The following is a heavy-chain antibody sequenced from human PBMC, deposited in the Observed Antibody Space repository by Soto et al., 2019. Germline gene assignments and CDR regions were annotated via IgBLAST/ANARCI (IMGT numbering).Heavy chain of an antibody. V-gene: IGHV4-39*01. Sequence: QLQLQESGPGLVKPSETLSLTCTVSGGSISSSSYYWGWIRQPPGKGLEWIGSVYYSGSPYYNPSLKSRVTISVDTSKNQCSLKLSSVPAADTAVYYCARRGNYDKNAFDIWGQGTMVTVSS. CDR1: GGSISSSSYY. CDR3: ARRGNYDKNAFDI. D-gene: IGHD3-22*01. J-gene: IGHJ3*02. CDR2: VYYSGSP.